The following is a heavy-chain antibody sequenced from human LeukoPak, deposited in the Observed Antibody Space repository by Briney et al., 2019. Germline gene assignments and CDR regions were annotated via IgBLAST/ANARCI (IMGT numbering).Heavy chain of an antibody. CDR2: ISGRGTNT. D-gene: IGHD3-22*01. J-gene: IGHJ6*03. V-gene: IGHV3-23*01. CDR1: GFTFSSYA. CDR3: AKDNEYYYDDSGDYRYYNYYMDV. Sequence: QPGGSLRLSCAASGFTFSSYAMTWVRQAPGKGLEWVSSISGRGTNTYYADSVKGRFTISRDNSKNTLYLQMNSLRAEDTAVYYCAKDNEYYYDDSGDYRYYNYYMDVWGKGTTVPVSS.